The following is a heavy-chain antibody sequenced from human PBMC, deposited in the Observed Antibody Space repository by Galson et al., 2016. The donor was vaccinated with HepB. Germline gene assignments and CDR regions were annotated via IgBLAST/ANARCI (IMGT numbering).Heavy chain of an antibody. Sequence: SVKVSCKASGYTFTNYGITWVRQAPGKGLEWMGCITGYSANTDYAQKFQGRVTMTRDTSTSTAHMELRSLRSDDTAVYYCARVRHKYYYSYMDVWGKGTTVTVSS. CDR1: GYTFTNYG. CDR3: ARVRHKYYYSYMDV. J-gene: IGHJ6*03. CDR2: ITGYSANT. V-gene: IGHV1-18*01. D-gene: IGHD3-16*01.